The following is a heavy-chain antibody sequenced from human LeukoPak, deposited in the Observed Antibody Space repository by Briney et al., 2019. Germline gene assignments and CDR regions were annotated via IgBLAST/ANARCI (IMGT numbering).Heavy chain of an antibody. V-gene: IGHV4-39*01. CDR2: IYYSGST. Sequence: SETLSLTCTVSGGSISSDSYYWGWIRQSPWKGLEWIGSIYYSGSTYYNPSLKSRVTISVDTSKNQFSLKLSSVTAADTAVYYCARQANYYGSGSYPDYWGQGTLVTVSS. D-gene: IGHD3-10*01. CDR3: ARQANYYGSGSYPDY. J-gene: IGHJ4*02. CDR1: GGSISSDSYY.